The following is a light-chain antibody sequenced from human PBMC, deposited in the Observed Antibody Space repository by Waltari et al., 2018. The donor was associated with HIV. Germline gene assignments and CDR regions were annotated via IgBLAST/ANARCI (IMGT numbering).Light chain of an antibody. CDR3: QQYGSSPLFT. CDR1: QSVGSNS. CDR2: GAS. Sequence: ETVLTQSPGTLSLSPGERATLSCRASQSVGSNSLAWYQQNPGQAPRLLIYGASSRATGIPDRFSGSGSGTDFTLTISRLEPEDFAVYYCQQYGSSPLFTFGPGTKVDIK. V-gene: IGKV3-20*01. J-gene: IGKJ3*01.